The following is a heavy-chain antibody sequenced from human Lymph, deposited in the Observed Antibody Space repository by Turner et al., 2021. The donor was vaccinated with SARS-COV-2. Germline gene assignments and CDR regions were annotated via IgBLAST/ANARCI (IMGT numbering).Heavy chain of an antibody. V-gene: IGHV3-21*01. D-gene: IGHD4-17*01. CDR3: ARDIPTTADYFDY. J-gene: IGHJ4*02. CDR2: ISSSSSYI. CDR1: GFTFSTYS. Sequence: EVQLVESGGGLVKPGGSLRLSCAASGFTFSTYSMNWVRQAPGKWLGWISSISSSSSYIYYADSVKGRFTISRDDAKNSLYLQMNSLRAEDTAVYYCARDIPTTADYFDYWGQGTLVTVSS.